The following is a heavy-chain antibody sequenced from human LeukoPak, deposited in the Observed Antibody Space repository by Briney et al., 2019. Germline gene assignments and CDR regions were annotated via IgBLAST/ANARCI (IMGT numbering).Heavy chain of an antibody. V-gene: IGHV1-69*05. Sequence: SVKVSCKASGGTFSSYAISWVRQAPGQGLEWMGGIIPIFGTANYAQKFQGRVTITTDESTSTAYMELSSLRSEDTAVCYCASSDYDSSGYYYPCCFDYWGQGTLVTVSS. J-gene: IGHJ4*02. D-gene: IGHD3-22*01. CDR3: ASSDYDSSGYYYPCCFDY. CDR1: GGTFSSYA. CDR2: IIPIFGTA.